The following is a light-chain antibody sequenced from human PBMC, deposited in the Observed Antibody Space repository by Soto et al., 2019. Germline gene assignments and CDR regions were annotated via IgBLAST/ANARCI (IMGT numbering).Light chain of an antibody. J-gene: IGKJ2*01. V-gene: IGKV3-20*01. Sequence: EIVLTQSPGTLSLSPGERATLSCRASQSVSSNYIAWYQQNPGQAPRLLIYGASTRATGIPDRFSGSGSGTDFTLTISRLEPEDFAAYFCQQYGRSPPFAFGQGTKVDIK. CDR1: QSVSSNY. CDR2: GAS. CDR3: QQYGRSPPFA.